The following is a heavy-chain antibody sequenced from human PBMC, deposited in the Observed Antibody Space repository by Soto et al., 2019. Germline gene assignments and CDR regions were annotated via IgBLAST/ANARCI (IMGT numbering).Heavy chain of an antibody. CDR2: VSFDGDKQ. CDR1: GFIFSSHT. V-gene: IGHV3-30-3*01. J-gene: IGHJ6*04. CDR3: AKGTVAGTYDYYAVDV. D-gene: IGHD6-19*01. Sequence: QVRLVESGGGVVQPGGSLRLSCAVSGFIFSSHTMHWVRQAPGKGLEWVALVSFDGDKQYYAHSVRGRFTISRDFSKNTLYIQMATLRTEDTAVYICAKGTVAGTYDYYAVDVWGNGTTVTVSS.